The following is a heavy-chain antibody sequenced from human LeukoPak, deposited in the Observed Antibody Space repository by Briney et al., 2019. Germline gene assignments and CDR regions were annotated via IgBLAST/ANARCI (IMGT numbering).Heavy chain of an antibody. CDR1: GGSMRSNY. V-gene: IGHV4-59*01. CDR2: IYYSGST. D-gene: IGHD1-26*01. J-gene: IGHJ5*02. CDR3: VKDNGRWFDP. Sequence: SETLSLTCTVSGGSMRSNYWSLTRQPPGKGLEWIGNIYYSGSTNYNPSLKSRVTISIDPSKNQFSLKLSSVTAADTAIYYCVKDNGRWFDPWGQGTLVIVSP.